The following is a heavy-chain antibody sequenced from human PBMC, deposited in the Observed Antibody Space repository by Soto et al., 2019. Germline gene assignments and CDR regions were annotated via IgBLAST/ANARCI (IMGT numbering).Heavy chain of an antibody. V-gene: IGHV5-51*01. D-gene: IGHD2-8*01. J-gene: IGHJ3*02. CDR1: GYSFTSYW. Sequence: GESLKISCKGSGYSFTSYWIGWVRQMPGKGLEWMGIIYPGDSDTRYGPSFQGQVTISADKSISTDYLQWSSLKASDTAMYYRARTLYGPGDAFDIWGQGTMVTVSS. CDR2: IYPGDSDT. CDR3: ARTLYGPGDAFDI.